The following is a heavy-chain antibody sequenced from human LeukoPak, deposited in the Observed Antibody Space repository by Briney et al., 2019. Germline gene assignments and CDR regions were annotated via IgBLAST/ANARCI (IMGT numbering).Heavy chain of an antibody. Sequence: AGGSLRLSCAASGFTFSSYGMHWVRQAPGKGLEWVAVISYDGSNKYYADSVKGRFTISRDNSKNTLYLQMNSLRAEDTAVYYCAKDHGEYGDYLNPYYYYYGMDVWGQGTTVTVSS. D-gene: IGHD4-17*01. CDR3: AKDHGEYGDYLNPYYYYYGMDV. CDR1: GFTFSSYG. V-gene: IGHV3-30*18. CDR2: ISYDGSNK. J-gene: IGHJ6*02.